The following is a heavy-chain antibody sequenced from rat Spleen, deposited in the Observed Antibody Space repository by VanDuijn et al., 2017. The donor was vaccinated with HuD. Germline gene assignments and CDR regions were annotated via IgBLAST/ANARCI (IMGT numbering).Heavy chain of an antibody. CDR2: ISFDGSNT. CDR1: GFTFSDYY. V-gene: IGHV5-29*01. J-gene: IGHJ3*01. D-gene: IGHD1-3*01. Sequence: EVQLVESDGGLVQPGRSLKLSCAASGFTFSDYYMAWVRQAPTKGLEWVATISFDGSNTYYRDSVKGRFTISRDNAKSTLYLQMDSLRSADTATYYCARHNYGSYGWFAYWGQGTLVTVSS. CDR3: ARHNYGSYGWFAY.